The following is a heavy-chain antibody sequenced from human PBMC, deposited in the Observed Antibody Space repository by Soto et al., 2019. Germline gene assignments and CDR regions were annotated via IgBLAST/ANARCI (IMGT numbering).Heavy chain of an antibody. D-gene: IGHD2-2*01. CDR2: IYYSGNT. J-gene: IGHJ4*02. CDR3: ARRAPYCVSTSCYDY. Sequence: SETLSLTCTVSGASISSYYWSWIRQPPGKGLEWLGYIYYSGNTNYNPSLKSRVTIPGDTSKNQFSLKLSSVTAADTAVYYCARRAPYCVSTSCYDYWGQGTLVTVS. V-gene: IGHV4-59*08. CDR1: GASISSYY.